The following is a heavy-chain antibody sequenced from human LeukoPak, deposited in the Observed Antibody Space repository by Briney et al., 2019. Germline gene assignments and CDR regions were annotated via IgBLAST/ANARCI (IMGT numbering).Heavy chain of an antibody. V-gene: IGHV6-1*01. Sequence: SQTLSLTCAISGDSVSINSASWNWIRQSPSRGLEWLGRTYYRSKWYNDYAVSVKGRITINPDTSKNQFSLHLNSVTPEDTAVYYCAREVEMATTEIDYWGQGTLVTVSS. CDR2: TYYRSKWYN. CDR3: AREVEMATTEIDY. CDR1: GDSVSINSAS. J-gene: IGHJ4*02. D-gene: IGHD5-24*01.